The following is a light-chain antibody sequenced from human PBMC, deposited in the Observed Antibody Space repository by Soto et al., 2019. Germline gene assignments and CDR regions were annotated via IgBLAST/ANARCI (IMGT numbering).Light chain of an antibody. J-gene: IGKJ4*01. Sequence: DIHMTQSPSSLFASLGDRVTITFLASQGIRNNLGWYQQKPGKAPKRLIYGTSNLQTGVPSRFSGSGYGTDFTLTISSLQPEDFATYYCQQFDSNPLTFGGGTKVDI. CDR3: QQFDSNPLT. CDR1: QGIRNN. CDR2: GTS. V-gene: IGKV1-17*01.